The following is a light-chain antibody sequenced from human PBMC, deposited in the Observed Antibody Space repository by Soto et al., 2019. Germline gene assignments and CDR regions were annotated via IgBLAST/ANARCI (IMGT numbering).Light chain of an antibody. Sequence: QSVLTQPPSLSGAPGQKVTISCTGGSANIGTGYDVHWYQQVPGTAPKLLIYGNNNRPSGIPDRFSGSKSDTSASLAIAGLQAEDEADYYCQSYDSGLSTNVFGTGTKV. CDR1: SANIGTGYD. CDR2: GNN. J-gene: IGLJ1*01. CDR3: QSYDSGLSTNV. V-gene: IGLV1-40*01.